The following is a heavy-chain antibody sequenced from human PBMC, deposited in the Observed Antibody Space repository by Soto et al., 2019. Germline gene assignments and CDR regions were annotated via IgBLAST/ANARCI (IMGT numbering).Heavy chain of an antibody. J-gene: IGHJ6*02. Sequence: SETLSLTCAVYGGSFSGYYWSWIRQPPGKGLEWIGEINHSGSTNYNPSLKSRVTISVDTSKNQFSLKLGSVTAADTAVYYCARGSFRYSSSGVKYYYYYYGMDVWGQGTTVTVSS. V-gene: IGHV4-34*01. D-gene: IGHD6-6*01. CDR1: GGSFSGYY. CDR2: INHSGST. CDR3: ARGSFRYSSSGVKYYYYYYGMDV.